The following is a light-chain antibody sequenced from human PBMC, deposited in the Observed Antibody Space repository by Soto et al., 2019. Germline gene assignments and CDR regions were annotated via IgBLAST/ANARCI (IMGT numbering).Light chain of an antibody. J-gene: IGKJ5*01. CDR3: MQSTQLPPT. Sequence: DVVMTQTPLSLSVTPGRPASISSKSSQSLLHITGETFLFWYLQKPGQSPQLLIYEVSTRVSGVPDRFSGSGSGTDFTLEISRVETDDVGMYYCMQSTQLPPTFGQGTRLEIK. V-gene: IGKV2D-29*02. CDR2: EVS. CDR1: QSLLHITGETF.